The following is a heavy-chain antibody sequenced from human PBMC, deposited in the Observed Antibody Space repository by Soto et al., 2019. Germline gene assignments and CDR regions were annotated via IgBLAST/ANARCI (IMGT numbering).Heavy chain of an antibody. CDR3: AREQDNVVTVGGSDYYYYGMDV. J-gene: IGHJ6*02. D-gene: IGHD1-26*01. CDR2: IIPIVGTA. CDR1: GGTFSSYA. V-gene: IGHV1-69*01. Sequence: QVQLVQSGAEVKKPGSSVKVSCKSSGGTFSSYAISWVRQAPGQGLEWMGGIIPIVGTANYAQKFQGRVTITADEPTSTADIERRRVGSEDTAVYYCAREQDNVVTVGGSDYYYYGMDVWGPGTTITVSS.